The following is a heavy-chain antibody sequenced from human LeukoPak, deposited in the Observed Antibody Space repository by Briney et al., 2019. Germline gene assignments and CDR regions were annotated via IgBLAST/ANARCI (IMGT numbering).Heavy chain of an antibody. J-gene: IGHJ4*02. V-gene: IGHV3-23*01. D-gene: IGHD3-3*01. CDR2: ISGSGGST. CDR1: GFTFSSYA. CDR3: ARVHHLYYDFWSGRGFFDY. Sequence: GGSLRLSCAASGFTFSSYAMSWVRQAPGKGLEWVSAISGSGGSTYYADSVKGRFTISRDNSKNTLYLQMNSLRAEDTAVYYCARVHHLYYDFWSGRGFFDYWGQGTLVTVSS.